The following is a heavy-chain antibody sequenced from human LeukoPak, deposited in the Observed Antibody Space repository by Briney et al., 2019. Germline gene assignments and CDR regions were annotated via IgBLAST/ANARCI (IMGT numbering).Heavy chain of an antibody. CDR2: ISSSGSTI. CDR1: GFTFSSYE. Sequence: GGSLRLSCAASGFTFSSYEMNWVRQAPGKGLEWVSYISSSGSTIYYADSVKGRFTISRDNAKNSLYLQMNSLRAEDTAVYCCARDTVTTSRWIYYGMDVWGQGTTVTVSS. CDR3: ARDTVTTSRWIYYGMDV. D-gene: IGHD4-17*01. J-gene: IGHJ6*02. V-gene: IGHV3-48*03.